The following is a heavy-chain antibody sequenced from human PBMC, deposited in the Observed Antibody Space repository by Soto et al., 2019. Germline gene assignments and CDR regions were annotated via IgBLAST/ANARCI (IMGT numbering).Heavy chain of an antibody. D-gene: IGHD3-3*01. V-gene: IGHV4-61*01. J-gene: IGHJ6*02. CDR3: AILQFCDFWSGSVPMDV. CDR1: GGSVSSGSHQ. Sequence: SETLSLTCTVSGGSVSSGSHQWSWIRESPGKGLEWSGYIYYTGSTNYNPSLKSRGTISVDTSKNQFSLKLTSVTAADTALYFCAILQFCDFWSGSVPMDVWGQGTTVTVSS. CDR2: IYYTGST.